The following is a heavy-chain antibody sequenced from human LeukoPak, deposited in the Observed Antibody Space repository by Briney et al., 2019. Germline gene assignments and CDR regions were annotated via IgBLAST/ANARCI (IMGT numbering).Heavy chain of an antibody. CDR3: ARDGGSSGSYPY. CDR2: INPDGSQK. V-gene: IGHV3-7*01. D-gene: IGHD1-26*01. Sequence: GGSLRPSCAASGFTFSSYWMSWVRQTPGKGLEWVANINPDGSQKSYVDSVKGRFTVSRDNAKNSMYLQMNSLRAEDTAVYYCARDGGSSGSYPYWGQGTLVTTSS. CDR1: GFTFSSYW. J-gene: IGHJ4*02.